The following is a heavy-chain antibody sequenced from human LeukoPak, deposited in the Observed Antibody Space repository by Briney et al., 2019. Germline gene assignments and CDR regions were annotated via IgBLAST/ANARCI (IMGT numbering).Heavy chain of an antibody. CDR2: ISGSGGST. CDR3: AKRDIVVVPAAIVGWFDP. D-gene: IGHD2-2*01. V-gene: IGHV3-23*01. CDR1: GFTFSSYA. J-gene: IGHJ5*02. Sequence: GGSLRLSCAASGFTFSSYAMSWVRQAPGKGLEWVSAISGSGGSTYYADSVKGWFTISRDNSKNTLYLQMNSLRAEDTAVYYCAKRDIVVVPAAIVGWFDPWGQGTLVTVSS.